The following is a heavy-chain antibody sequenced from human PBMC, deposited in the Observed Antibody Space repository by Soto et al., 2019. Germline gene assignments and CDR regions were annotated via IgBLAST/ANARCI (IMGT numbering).Heavy chain of an antibody. CDR2: INPDGSAT. D-gene: IGHD3-10*01. CDR3: ARDFGYGMDV. CDR1: GFTFSSYW. Sequence: GGSLRLSCAASGFTFSSYWMHWVRQAPGRGLVWVSRINPDGSATNYADSVKGRFTISRDNAKNSLYLQMNSLRAEDTAVYYCARDFGYGMDVWGQGTTVTVSS. J-gene: IGHJ6*02. V-gene: IGHV3-74*01.